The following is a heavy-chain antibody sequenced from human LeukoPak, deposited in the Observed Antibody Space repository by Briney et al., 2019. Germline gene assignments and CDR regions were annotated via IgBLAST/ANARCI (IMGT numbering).Heavy chain of an antibody. CDR1: GGSIRSYY. CDR3: ARHGGSGSYYNWFDP. D-gene: IGHD3-10*01. CDR2: MYYSGST. J-gene: IGHJ5*02. V-gene: IGHV4-59*08. Sequence: SETLSLTCTVSGGSIRSYYWSWIRQPPGKGLEWIGYMYYSGSTNYNPSLKSRITISVDRSKNQFSLKLSSVTAADTAVYYCARHGGSGSYYNWFDPWGQGTLDTVSS.